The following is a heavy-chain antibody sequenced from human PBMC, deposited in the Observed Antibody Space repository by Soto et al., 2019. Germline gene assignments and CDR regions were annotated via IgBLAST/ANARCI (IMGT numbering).Heavy chain of an antibody. V-gene: IGHV4-39*01. CDR1: GGSISSSSYY. Sequence: KTSETLSLTCTVSGGSISSSSYYWGWIRQPPGKGLEWIGSIYYSGSTYYNPSLKSRVTISVDTSKNQFSLKLSSVTAADTAVYYCARQWRYCSSTSCSFDYWGQGTLVTVSS. D-gene: IGHD2-2*01. CDR2: IYYSGST. CDR3: ARQWRYCSSTSCSFDY. J-gene: IGHJ4*02.